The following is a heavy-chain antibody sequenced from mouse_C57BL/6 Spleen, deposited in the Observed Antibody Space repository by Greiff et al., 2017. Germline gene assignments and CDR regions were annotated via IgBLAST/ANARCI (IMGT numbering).Heavy chain of an antibody. J-gene: IGHJ2*01. CDR1: GFTFSSYG. Sequence: DVHLVESGGDLVKPGGSLKLSCAASGFTFSSYGMSWVRQTPDKRLEWVATISSGGSYTYYPDSVKGRFTISRDNAKNTLYLQMSSLKSEDTAMYYCARRSETAQAPYFDYWGQGTTLTVSS. CDR3: ARRSETAQAPYFDY. V-gene: IGHV5-6*01. D-gene: IGHD3-2*02. CDR2: ISSGGSYT.